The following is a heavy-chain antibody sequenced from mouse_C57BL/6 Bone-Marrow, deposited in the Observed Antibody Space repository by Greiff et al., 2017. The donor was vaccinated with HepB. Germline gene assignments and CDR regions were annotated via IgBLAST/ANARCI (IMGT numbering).Heavy chain of an antibody. CDR2: IYPRSGNT. V-gene: IGHV1-81*01. CDR1: GYTFTSYG. Sequence: QVQLQQSGAELARPGASVKLSCKASGYTFTSYGISWVKQRTGQGLEWIGEIYPRSGNTYYNEKIKGKATLTADKSSSTAYMELRSLTSEDSAVYFCARSYYYGSVGFAYCGQGTLVTVSA. CDR3: ARSYYYGSVGFAY. J-gene: IGHJ3*01. D-gene: IGHD1-1*01.